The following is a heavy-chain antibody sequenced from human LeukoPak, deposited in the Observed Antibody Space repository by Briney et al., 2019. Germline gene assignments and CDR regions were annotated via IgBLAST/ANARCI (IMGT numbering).Heavy chain of an antibody. V-gene: IGHV3-30*04. Sequence: GGSLRLSCAASGFTFSRYSMHWVRQAPGKGLEWVTIISSDGSKIYYADSLQGRFTISRDNSRNTLYLQMDSLRPEDTAVYYCAKDLRWLVDYWGQGTLVTVSP. CDR3: AKDLRWLVDY. CDR1: GFTFSRYS. D-gene: IGHD6-19*01. CDR2: ISSDGSKI. J-gene: IGHJ4*02.